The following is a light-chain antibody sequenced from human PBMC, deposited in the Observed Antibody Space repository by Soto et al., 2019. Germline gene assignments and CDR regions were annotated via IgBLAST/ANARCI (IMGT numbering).Light chain of an antibody. CDR1: QSVSSN. CDR2: GAS. Sequence: EIVMTQYPATLSVSPGERTTLSCRPSQSVSSNLAWYHQKPGQAPRLLIYGASTRATGIPARFSGSGSGTQFTLTISRLPSEDFAVYYCQQYNNWPLYTFGQGTKLEIK. V-gene: IGKV3-15*01. J-gene: IGKJ2*01. CDR3: QQYNNWPLYT.